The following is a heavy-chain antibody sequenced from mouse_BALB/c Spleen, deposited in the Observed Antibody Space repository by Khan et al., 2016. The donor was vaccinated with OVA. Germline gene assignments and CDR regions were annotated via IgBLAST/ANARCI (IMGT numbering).Heavy chain of an antibody. CDR2: INTYTGEP. D-gene: IGHD4-1*02. CDR3: ARSNSYWYFDV. CDR1: GYTFTNYG. V-gene: IGHV9-3-1*01. J-gene: IGHJ1*01. Sequence: QVQLQQSGPELKKSGETVKISCKASGYTFTNYGMNWVKQAPGKGLKWMGWINTYTGEPTYANDFKGRFAFSLETSASTAYLQINNLKNEDTATYFCARSNSYWYFDVWGAGTTVTVSS.